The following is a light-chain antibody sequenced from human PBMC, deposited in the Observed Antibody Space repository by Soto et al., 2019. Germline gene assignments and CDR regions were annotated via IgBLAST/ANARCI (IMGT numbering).Light chain of an antibody. CDR1: QSITSY. Sequence: DIQMTQSPSSLSASVGDRVTITCRASQSITSYLNWYQQKPGKAPQLLIYVVSSLQSGVPSRFSGSGSGTDFTLTISSLQPEDFATYYCQQSYSRPWTFGQGTKVEIK. J-gene: IGKJ1*01. V-gene: IGKV1-39*01. CDR3: QQSYSRPWT. CDR2: VVS.